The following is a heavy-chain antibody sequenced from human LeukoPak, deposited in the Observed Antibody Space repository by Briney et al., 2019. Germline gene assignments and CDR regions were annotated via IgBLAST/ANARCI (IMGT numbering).Heavy chain of an antibody. CDR1: GGSISSSSYY. V-gene: IGHV4-39*01. CDR2: IYYSGST. CDR3: ARRYCSSTSCYREGFDY. J-gene: IGHJ4*02. D-gene: IGHD2-2*02. Sequence: KPSETLSLTCTVSGGSISSSSYYWGWIRQPPGKGLEWIGSIYYSGSTYYNPSLKSRVTISVDTSKNQFSLKLSSVTAADTAVYYCARRYCSSTSCYREGFDYWGQGTLVTVSS.